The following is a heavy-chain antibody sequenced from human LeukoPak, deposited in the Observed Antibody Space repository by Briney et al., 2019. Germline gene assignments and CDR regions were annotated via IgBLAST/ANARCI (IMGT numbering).Heavy chain of an antibody. CDR2: ISGSGGST. CDR3: AKDTTMVRGVSDAFDI. Sequence: GGALRLSCAAPGFTFSSLALRRGRQAPGEGLGWGSGISGSGGSTYYADSVKGRFTISRDNSEDTLYLQMNSLRAEDTAVYYCAKDTTMVRGVSDAFDIWGQGTMVTVSS. D-gene: IGHD3-10*01. CDR1: GFTFSSLA. J-gene: IGHJ3*02. V-gene: IGHV3-23*01.